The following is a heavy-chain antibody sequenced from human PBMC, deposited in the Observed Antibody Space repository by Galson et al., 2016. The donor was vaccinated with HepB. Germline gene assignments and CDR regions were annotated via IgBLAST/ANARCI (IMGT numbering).Heavy chain of an antibody. CDR1: GFSLNTTGVA. J-gene: IGHJ5*02. CDR3: AHYCSGGSCYPDWFDP. Sequence: PALVKPTQTLTLTCTFSGFSLNTTGVAVGWIRQPPGKALEWLAPIYWDDDKRYSPSLRSRLTITKDTSKNQVVLKVTNVDTLDTGTYYWAHYCSGGSCYPDWFDPWGQGTLVTVSS. CDR2: IYWDDDK. V-gene: IGHV2-5*02. D-gene: IGHD2-15*01.